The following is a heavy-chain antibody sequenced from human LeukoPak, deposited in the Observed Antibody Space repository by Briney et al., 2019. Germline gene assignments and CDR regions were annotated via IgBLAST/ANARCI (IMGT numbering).Heavy chain of an antibody. CDR1: GFIFTTYA. Sequence: PGGSLRLSCAASGFIFTTYAMHWVRQAPGKGLEWVAVISYDGSHTYYADSVKGRFTISRDNSKNTLYLQMNTLRAEDTAVYYCVKFGGYYDRSARGAPEFDYWGQGALVTVSS. CDR2: ISYDGSHT. V-gene: IGHV3-30*04. D-gene: IGHD3-22*01. CDR3: VKFGGYYDRSARGAPEFDY. J-gene: IGHJ4*02.